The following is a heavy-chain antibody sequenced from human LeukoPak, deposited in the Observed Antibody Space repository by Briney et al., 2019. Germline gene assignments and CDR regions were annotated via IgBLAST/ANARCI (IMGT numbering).Heavy chain of an antibody. J-gene: IGHJ3*02. D-gene: IGHD6-19*01. Sequence: ASVKVSCKASGYTFTGYYMHWVRQAPGQGLEWMGWINPNSGGTKYAQKCQGRVTMTRDTSISTAYMELSRLRSDDTAVYYCARARDDQQWLVEFAFDIWGQGTMVTVSS. V-gene: IGHV1-2*02. CDR3: ARARDDQQWLVEFAFDI. CDR2: INPNSGGT. CDR1: GYTFTGYY.